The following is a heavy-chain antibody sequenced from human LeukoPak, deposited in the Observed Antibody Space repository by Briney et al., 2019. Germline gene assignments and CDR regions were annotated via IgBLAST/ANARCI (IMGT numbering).Heavy chain of an antibody. D-gene: IGHD2-21*02. V-gene: IGHV1-69*04. Sequence: ASVKVSCKASGGTFSSYAISWVRQAPGQGLEWMGRIIPILGIANYALKFQGRVTITADKSTSTAYMELSSLRSEDTAVYYCARQAYCGGDCYSSADYWGQGTLVTVSS. CDR1: GGTFSSYA. J-gene: IGHJ4*02. CDR2: IIPILGIA. CDR3: ARQAYCGGDCYSSADY.